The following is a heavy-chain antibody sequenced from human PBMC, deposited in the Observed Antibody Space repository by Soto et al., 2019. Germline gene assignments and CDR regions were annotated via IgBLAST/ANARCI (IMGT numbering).Heavy chain of an antibody. D-gene: IGHD1-1*01. J-gene: IGHJ4*02. CDR2: ISYDGTNK. CDR3: AKEYVRPLDY. V-gene: IGHV3-30*18. CDR1: VFNFGRYG. Sequence: QVKLVESGGGVVQPGRSLRLSCAASVFNFGRYGMHWVRQAPGKGLEWVAVISYDGTNKYYADSVKGRFTISRDNSKNMLYMQMNSLRDEDTAVYYCAKEYVRPLDYWCQGTLVTVSS.